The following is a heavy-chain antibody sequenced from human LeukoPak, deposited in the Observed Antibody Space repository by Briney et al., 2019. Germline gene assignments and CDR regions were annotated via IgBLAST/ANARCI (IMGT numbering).Heavy chain of an antibody. CDR1: GFTFSSYA. J-gene: IGHJ4*02. CDR2: ISGSADST. CDR3: AKEVTYSSGWYVGY. V-gene: IGHV3-23*01. D-gene: IGHD6-19*01. Sequence: GGSLRLSCAASGFTFSSYAMNWVRQAPGKGLEWVSGISGSADSTYYADSVKARFTISRDNSKNTLYLQMNSLRAEDTAVYYCAKEVTYSSGWYVGYWGQGTLVTVSS.